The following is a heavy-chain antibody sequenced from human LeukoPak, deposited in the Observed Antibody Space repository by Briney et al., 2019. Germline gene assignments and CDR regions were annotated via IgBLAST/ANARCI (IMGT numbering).Heavy chain of an antibody. CDR3: ARSLTITIFGVASPRGAFDI. CDR2: IYSSGGT. D-gene: IGHD3-3*01. CDR1: GGSISAYH. J-gene: IGHJ3*02. V-gene: IGHV4-4*07. Sequence: SETLSLTCTVSGGSISAYHWNWIRQSAGKGLEWVGRIYSSGGTDYNPSLKSRVTISVDTSKNQFSLKLSSVTAADTAVYYCARSLTITIFGVASPRGAFDIWGQGTMVTVSS.